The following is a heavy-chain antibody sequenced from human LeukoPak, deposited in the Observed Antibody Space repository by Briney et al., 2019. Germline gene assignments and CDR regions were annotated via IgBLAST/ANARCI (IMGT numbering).Heavy chain of an antibody. J-gene: IGHJ4*02. Sequence: ASVKVSCKASGNTFASYDINWVRQATGQGLEWIGWMNPNSGNTGYAHRFVGRVTMTRNTSISTAYLELSSLRYEDTAVYYCARVLRGGPELRLRARQIRPIDYWGPGTLVTVSS. D-gene: IGHD3-16*01. CDR1: GNTFASYD. CDR2: MNPNSGNT. V-gene: IGHV1-8*01. CDR3: ARVLRGGPELRLRARQIRPIDY.